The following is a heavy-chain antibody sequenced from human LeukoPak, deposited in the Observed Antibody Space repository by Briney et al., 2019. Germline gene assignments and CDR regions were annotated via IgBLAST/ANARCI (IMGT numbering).Heavy chain of an antibody. D-gene: IGHD3-22*01. Sequence: SETLSLTCTVSGGSISSYYWSWIRQPPGKGLEWIGRIYTSGSTNYNPSLKSRVTISVDTSKNQFSLKLSSVTAADTAVYFCARGPYSYDSSGAFDIWGQGTMVTVSS. CDR2: IYTSGST. CDR3: ARGPYSYDSSGAFDI. CDR1: GGSISSYY. V-gene: IGHV4-4*08. J-gene: IGHJ3*02.